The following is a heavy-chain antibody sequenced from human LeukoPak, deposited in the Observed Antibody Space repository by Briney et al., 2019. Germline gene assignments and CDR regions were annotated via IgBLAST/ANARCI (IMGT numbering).Heavy chain of an antibody. J-gene: IGHJ4*02. D-gene: IGHD3-22*01. Sequence: GGSSGLGCGVSWSTVSSSYKSWIREALRERLEGFSVVYSGGSTYYADSVKVRFTICRDNSKNTLYLQMNSLRAEDTAVYYCAKEGDYYDSSGDLEFDYWGQGTLVTVSS. V-gene: IGHV3-53*05. CDR1: WSTVSSSY. CDR2: VYSGGST. CDR3: AKEGDYYDSSGDLEFDY.